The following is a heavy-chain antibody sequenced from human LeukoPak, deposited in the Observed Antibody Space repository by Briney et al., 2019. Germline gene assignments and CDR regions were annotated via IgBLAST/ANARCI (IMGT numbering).Heavy chain of an antibody. CDR1: GFTFSNYW. CDR3: ARDFGGPLCGGDCYSSWYFDL. D-gene: IGHD2-21*02. J-gene: IGHJ2*01. Sequence: GGSLRLSCAASGFTFSNYWMHWVRQAPGKGLVWVSRINPDGSTKTYADSVKGRFTISRDNVKNTLYLQMNSLRAEDTAAYYCARDFGGPLCGGDCYSSWYFDLWGRGTLVSVSS. V-gene: IGHV3-74*01. CDR2: INPDGSTK.